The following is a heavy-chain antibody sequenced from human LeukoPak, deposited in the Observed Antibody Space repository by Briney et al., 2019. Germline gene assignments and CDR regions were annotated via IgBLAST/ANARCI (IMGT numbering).Heavy chain of an antibody. CDR3: AKDYYDSSGYYEPLFDY. Sequence: PGGSLRLSCAASGFTFSSYGMHWVRQAPGKGLEWVAVISYDGSNKYYADSVKGRFTISRDNSKNTLYLQMNSLRAEDTAVYYCAKDYYDSSGYYEPLFDYWGQGTLVTVPS. V-gene: IGHV3-30*18. J-gene: IGHJ4*02. CDR2: ISYDGSNK. CDR1: GFTFSSYG. D-gene: IGHD3-22*01.